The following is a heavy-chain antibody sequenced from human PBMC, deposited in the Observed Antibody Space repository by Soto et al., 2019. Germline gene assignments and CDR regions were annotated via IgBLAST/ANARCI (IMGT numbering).Heavy chain of an antibody. CDR2: IYYSGST. Sequence: QLQLQESGPGLVKPSETLSLTCTVSGGAISSSSYYWGWIRQPPGTGLEWIGSIYYSGSTYYNPSLKSRVTISVVTSKNQYSLKLSSVTAADTAVYYCAAIIVVVPAARGYFDYWGQGTLVTVSS. J-gene: IGHJ4*02. CDR3: AAIIVVVPAARGYFDY. V-gene: IGHV4-39*01. D-gene: IGHD2-2*01. CDR1: GGAISSSSYY.